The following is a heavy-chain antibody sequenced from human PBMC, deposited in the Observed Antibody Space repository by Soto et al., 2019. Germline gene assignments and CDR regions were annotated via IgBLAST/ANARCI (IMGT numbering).Heavy chain of an antibody. D-gene: IGHD3-10*01. V-gene: IGHV3-74*01. J-gene: IGHJ4*02. CDR3: ASYYGSGIYHPKY. Sequence: EVQLVESGGGLVQPGGSLRLSCAASGFTFSSYWMHWVRQAPGKGLVWVSRINSDGRSTSYADSVKGRFTISRDNAKNTLYLQVTSLRAEDTAVYYCASYYGSGIYHPKYWGQGTLVTVAS. CDR1: GFTFSSYW. CDR2: INSDGRST.